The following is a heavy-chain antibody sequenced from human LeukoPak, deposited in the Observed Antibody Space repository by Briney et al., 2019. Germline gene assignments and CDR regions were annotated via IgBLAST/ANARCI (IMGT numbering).Heavy chain of an antibody. D-gene: IGHD3-10*01. CDR3: AKGRRFGELLSLTPPDY. J-gene: IGHJ4*02. Sequence: GGSLRLSCAASGFTFSSYAMSWVRRAPGKGLEWVSAISGSGGSTYYADSVKGRFTISRDNSKNTLYLQMNSLRAEDTAVYYCAKGRRFGELLSLTPPDYWGQGTLVTVSS. CDR1: GFTFSSYA. V-gene: IGHV3-23*01. CDR2: ISGSGGST.